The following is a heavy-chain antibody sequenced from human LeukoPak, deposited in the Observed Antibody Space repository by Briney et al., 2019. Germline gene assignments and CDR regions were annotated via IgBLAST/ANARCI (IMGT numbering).Heavy chain of an antibody. D-gene: IGHD2-21*02. CDR1: GFTFSSYW. CDR2: IKQDGSEK. J-gene: IGHJ3*02. V-gene: IGHV3-7*04. CDR3: AGGGAYCRGDCYRRTGDAFDI. Sequence: GGSLRLSCAASGFTFSSYWMSWVRQAPGKGLEWVANIKQDGSEKYYVDPVKGRFTISRDNAKNSLYLQMDSLRAEDTAVYYCAGGGAYCRGDCYRRTGDAFDIWGQGTMVTVSS.